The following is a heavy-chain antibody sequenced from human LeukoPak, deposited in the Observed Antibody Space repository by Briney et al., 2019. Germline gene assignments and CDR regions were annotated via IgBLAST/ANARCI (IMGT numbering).Heavy chain of an antibody. V-gene: IGHV3-7*01. D-gene: IGHD6-13*01. CDR3: AGGAIAAADFFDY. CDR2: IKQDGSEK. CDR1: GFTFSSYW. Sequence: GGSLRLSCAASGFTFSSYWMSWVRQAPGKGLEWVANIKQDGSEKYYVDSVKGRFTISRDNAKNSLYLQMNSLRAEDTAVYYCAGGAIAAADFFDYWGQGTLVTVSS. J-gene: IGHJ4*02.